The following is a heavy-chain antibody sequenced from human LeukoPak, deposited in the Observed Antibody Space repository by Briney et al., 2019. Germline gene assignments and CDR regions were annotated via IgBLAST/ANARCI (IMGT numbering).Heavy chain of an antibody. CDR2: IYSSGTT. Sequence: SETLSLTCTVSGAPISSGDYSWSWLRQPPGKGLEWIAYIYSSGTTYYNPSLKSRLTISVDTSKNQFSLYLSSVTAADTAVSYCARARYYNYGWGWFDPWGQGTLVTVSS. CDR3: ARARYYNYGWGWFDP. V-gene: IGHV4-30-4*01. CDR1: GAPISSGDYS. J-gene: IGHJ5*02. D-gene: IGHD3-10*01.